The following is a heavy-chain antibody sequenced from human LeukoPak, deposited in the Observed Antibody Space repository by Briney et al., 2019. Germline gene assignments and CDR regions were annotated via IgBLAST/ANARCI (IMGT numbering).Heavy chain of an antibody. Sequence: GGSLRLSCAASGFSFSSYRMNRVRQAPGKGLEWVSHISSSSSTIYYADSVMGRFTVSRDNAKNSLYLQMNSLRDEDTAVYYCAKVAYIDGSAVFDYWGQGTLVTVSS. CDR2: ISSSSSTI. CDR1: GFSFSSYR. D-gene: IGHD3-10*01. V-gene: IGHV3-48*02. CDR3: AKVAYIDGSAVFDY. J-gene: IGHJ4*02.